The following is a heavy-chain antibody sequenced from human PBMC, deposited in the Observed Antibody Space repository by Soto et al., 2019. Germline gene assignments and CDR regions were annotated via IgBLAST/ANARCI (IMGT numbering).Heavy chain of an antibody. D-gene: IGHD6-13*01. CDR1: GYTFNSYG. Sequence: ASVKVSCKASGYTFNSYGISWVRQAPGQGLEWMGWISAYNGNTNYAQKLQGRVTMTTDTSTSTAYMELRSLRSDDTAVYYCARTAAAGTFIYWFDPWGQGTLVTVSS. J-gene: IGHJ5*02. V-gene: IGHV1-18*01. CDR3: ARTAAAGTFIYWFDP. CDR2: ISAYNGNT.